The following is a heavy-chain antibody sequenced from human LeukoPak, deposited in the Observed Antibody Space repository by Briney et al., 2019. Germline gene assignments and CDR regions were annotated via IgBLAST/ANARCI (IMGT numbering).Heavy chain of an antibody. V-gene: IGHV3-21*01. CDR2: ISSSSSYI. J-gene: IGHJ6*03. D-gene: IGHD2-15*01. Sequence: GGSLRLSCAASGFTFSSYSMSWVRQAPGRGLEWVSSISSSSSYIYSADSVKGRFTISRDNAKNSLYLQMNSLRAEDTAVYYCARDLSEYCSGGSCYVSYYYMDVWGKGTTVTVSS. CDR1: GFTFSSYS. CDR3: ARDLSEYCSGGSCYVSYYYMDV.